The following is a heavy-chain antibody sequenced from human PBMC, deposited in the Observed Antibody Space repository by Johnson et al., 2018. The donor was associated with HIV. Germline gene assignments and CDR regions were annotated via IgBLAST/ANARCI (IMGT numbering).Heavy chain of an antibody. CDR1: GFTFSSYA. J-gene: IGHJ3*02. Sequence: QMLLVESGGGVVQPGRSLRLSCAASGFTFSSYAMHWVRQAPGKGLEWVAVIWYDGSNKYYADSVKGRFTISRDNSENTLYLQMNSLKAEDTAVYYCASLSDDAFDIWGQGTMVTVSS. V-gene: IGHV3-33*08. CDR3: ASLSDDAFDI. CDR2: IWYDGSNK.